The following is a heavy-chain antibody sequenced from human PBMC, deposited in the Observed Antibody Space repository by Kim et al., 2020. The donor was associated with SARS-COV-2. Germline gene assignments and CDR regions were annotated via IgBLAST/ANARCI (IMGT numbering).Heavy chain of an antibody. Sequence: SETLSLTCTVSGGSISSYYWSWIRQPPGKGLEWIGYIYYSGSTNYNPSLKSRVTISVDTSKNQFSLKLSSVTAADTAVYYCARGVLLWFGELPSYFDFWGQGTLVTVSS. J-gene: IGHJ4*02. D-gene: IGHD3-10*01. CDR2: IYYSGST. CDR1: GGSISSYY. V-gene: IGHV4-59*13. CDR3: ARGVLLWFGELPSYFDF.